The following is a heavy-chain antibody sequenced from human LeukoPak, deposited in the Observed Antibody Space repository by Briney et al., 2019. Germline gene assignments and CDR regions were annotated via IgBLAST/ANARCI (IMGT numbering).Heavy chain of an antibody. D-gene: IGHD6-13*01. Sequence: ASAKVSCKVSGYTLTELSMHWVRQAPGKGREWMGGFDPEDGETIYAQKFQGRVTMTEDTSTDTAYMELSSLRSEDTAVYYCATGGAGYSIPGGFDPWGQGTLVTVSS. J-gene: IGHJ5*02. CDR1: GYTLTELS. CDR3: ATGGAGYSIPGGFDP. CDR2: FDPEDGET. V-gene: IGHV1-24*01.